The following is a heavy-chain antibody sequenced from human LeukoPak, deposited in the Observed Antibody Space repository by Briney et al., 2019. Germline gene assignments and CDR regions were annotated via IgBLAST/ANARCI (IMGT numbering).Heavy chain of an antibody. D-gene: IGHD1-26*01. Sequence: SETLSLTCTVSGDSISNHYWSWIRKPPGKGLVWIGYIFYSGNTHYNPSLKSRVTMSVDTSKNQFSLRLGSVTPADTAVYYCARDRGEGIVGTFDYWGQGTLVTVSS. CDR3: ARDRGEGIVGTFDY. V-gene: IGHV4-59*11. J-gene: IGHJ4*02. CDR1: GDSISNHY. CDR2: IFYSGNT.